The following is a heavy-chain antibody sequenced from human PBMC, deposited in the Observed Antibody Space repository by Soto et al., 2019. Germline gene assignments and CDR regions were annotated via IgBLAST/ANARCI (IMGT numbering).Heavy chain of an antibody. CDR1: GFTFSSYW. D-gene: IGHD2-15*01. Sequence: GGSLRLSCAASGFTFSSYWMSWVRQAPGKGLEWVANIKQEGSEKYYVDSVKGRFTISRDNAKNSLYLQMNSLRAEDTAVYYCARVSSRCSGGSCYFNYYYYYYMDVWGKGTTVTVSS. J-gene: IGHJ6*03. V-gene: IGHV3-7*01. CDR3: ARVSSRCSGGSCYFNYYYYYYMDV. CDR2: IKQEGSEK.